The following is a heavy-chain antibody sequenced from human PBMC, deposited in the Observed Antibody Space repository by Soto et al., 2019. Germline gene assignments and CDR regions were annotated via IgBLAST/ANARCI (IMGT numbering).Heavy chain of an antibody. V-gene: IGHV4-31*03. CDR2: IYYSGST. CDR3: ARDRRDCSSTSCLLGYYYYYYGMDV. D-gene: IGHD2-2*01. Sequence: QVQLQESGPGLVKPSQTLSLTCTVSGGSISSGGYYWSWIRQHPGKGLEWIGYIYYSGSTYYNPSLKSRVTISVDTSKNQFSLKLSSVTAADTAVYYCARDRRDCSSTSCLLGYYYYYYGMDVWGQGTTVTVSS. CDR1: GGSISSGGYY. J-gene: IGHJ6*02.